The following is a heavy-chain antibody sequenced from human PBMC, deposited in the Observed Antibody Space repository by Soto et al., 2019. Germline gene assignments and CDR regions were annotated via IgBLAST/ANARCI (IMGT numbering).Heavy chain of an antibody. J-gene: IGHJ4*02. CDR3: ARDGTNPIRYFHWLLFDY. D-gene: IGHD3-9*01. CDR2: INPSSGGT. V-gene: IGHV1-2*02. Sequence: ASCKVCCKASGYTFPGSYIHGVRQAPGQGLEGMGWINPSSGGTDYAQKFQGSVTMTRDTSISTAYMELSRLRFDDTAVYYCARDGTNPIRYFHWLLFDYWGKGTQVTVSS. CDR1: GYTFPGSY.